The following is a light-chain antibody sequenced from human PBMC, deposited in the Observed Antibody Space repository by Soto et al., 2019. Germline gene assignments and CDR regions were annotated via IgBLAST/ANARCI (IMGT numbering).Light chain of an antibody. CDR1: QSVTSY. Sequence: EIVLTQSPATLSLSPGERATLSCRASQSVTSYLAWYQQKPGQAPRLLIYDASNRATGIPARFSGSGTGTDFTLTISSLEPEDFAVYYCQQRNNWPGLTFGVGTKVEIK. CDR2: DAS. CDR3: QQRNNWPGLT. V-gene: IGKV3-11*01. J-gene: IGKJ4*01.